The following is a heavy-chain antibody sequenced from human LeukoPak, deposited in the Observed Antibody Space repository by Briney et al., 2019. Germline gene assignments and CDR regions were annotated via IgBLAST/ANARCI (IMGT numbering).Heavy chain of an antibody. CDR1: RFTFTSSA. V-gene: IGHV1-58*02. CDR2: IVVGSGNT. Sequence: SVKVSCKASRFTFTSSAMQWVRQARGQRLEWIGWIVVGSGNTNYAQKFQERVTITRDMSTSTAYMELSRLRSDDTAVYYCARNAPGEFDYWGQGTLVTVSS. CDR3: ARNAPGEFDY. J-gene: IGHJ4*02.